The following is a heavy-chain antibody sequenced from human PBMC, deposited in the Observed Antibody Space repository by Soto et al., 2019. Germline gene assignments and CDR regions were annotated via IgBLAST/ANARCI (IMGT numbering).Heavy chain of an antibody. Sequence: GGSLRPSCAASGFTFSSYAMHWVRQAPGKGLEYVSAISSNGGSTYYADSVKGRFTISRDNSKNTLYLQMGSLRAEDMAVYYCARQGSSPTDPYWYFDLWGRGTLVTVSS. J-gene: IGHJ2*01. D-gene: IGHD2-2*01. V-gene: IGHV3-64*02. CDR3: ARQGSSPTDPYWYFDL. CDR2: ISSNGGST. CDR1: GFTFSSYA.